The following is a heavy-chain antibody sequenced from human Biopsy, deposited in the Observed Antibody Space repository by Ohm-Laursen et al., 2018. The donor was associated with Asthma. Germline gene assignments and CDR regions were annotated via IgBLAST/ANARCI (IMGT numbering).Heavy chain of an antibody. CDR3: ARTFHFWSPYHAEHFQL. CDR1: GFTFGDYW. J-gene: IGHJ1*01. CDR2: IKHDGSEK. D-gene: IGHD3-3*02. Sequence: SLRLSCAASGFTFGDYWMSWVRQVPGKGLEWVDNIKHDGSEKNHVDSLKGRFTISRDNAKNSLYLQMNSLRAEDTAVYYCARTFHFWSPYHAEHFQLWGQGTLVTVSS. V-gene: IGHV3-7*01.